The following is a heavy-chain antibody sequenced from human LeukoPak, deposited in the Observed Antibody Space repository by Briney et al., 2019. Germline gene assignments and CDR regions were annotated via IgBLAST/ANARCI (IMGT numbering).Heavy chain of an antibody. V-gene: IGHV3-21*01. CDR3: ARGAFDGYKYPIDY. CDR1: GFTFSSYS. Sequence: GGSLRLSCAASGFTFSSYSMNWVRQAPGKGLEWASSISSSSAYIYYADSVKGRFTISRDNAKNSLYLQMNSLRAEDTAVYYCARGAFDGYKYPIDYWGQGTLVTVSS. D-gene: IGHD5-24*01. CDR2: ISSSSAYI. J-gene: IGHJ4*02.